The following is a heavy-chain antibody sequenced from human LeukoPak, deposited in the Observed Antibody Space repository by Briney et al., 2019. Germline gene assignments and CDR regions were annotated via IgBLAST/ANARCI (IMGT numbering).Heavy chain of an antibody. J-gene: IGHJ4*02. Sequence: SETRSLTCTVSGGSISTSNYYWGWIRQPPGKGLEWIGYIYYSGTTKYNPSLKTPASQSVDTSKNPFSRKLSSVTAADTAVYYCARAFGWELLTLDYWGQGTLVTVSS. CDR1: GGSISTSNYY. D-gene: IGHD1-26*01. CDR2: IYYSGTT. V-gene: IGHV4-61*05. CDR3: ARAFGWELLTLDY.